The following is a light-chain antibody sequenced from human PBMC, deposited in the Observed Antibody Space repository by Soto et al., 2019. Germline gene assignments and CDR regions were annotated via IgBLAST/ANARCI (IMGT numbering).Light chain of an antibody. CDR1: SSDVGAYDY. Sequence: QSALTQPASVSASPGQSIAISCSGTSSDVGAYDYVSWYQHHPGKAPKLIIYEVTYRPSGVSNRFAASKSGNTASLTISGLQAADEADYYCSSYTRSSTYVFGTGTKLTVL. J-gene: IGLJ1*01. V-gene: IGLV2-14*01. CDR3: SSYTRSSTYV. CDR2: EVT.